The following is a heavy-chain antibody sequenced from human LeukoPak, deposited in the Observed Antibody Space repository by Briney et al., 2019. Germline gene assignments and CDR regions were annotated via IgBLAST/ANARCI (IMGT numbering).Heavy chain of an antibody. CDR1: GVSISSGDYH. J-gene: IGHJ6*02. Sequence: SQTLSLTCTVSGVSISSGDYHWNWIRQPPGRGLEWIGYISYSGNTYYNPSLKSRLTISLDTSRSQNSLRLSSVTAADTAVYYCAREKVPENNYYYGMDVWGQGTTVTVSS. CDR3: AREKVPENNYYYGMDV. CDR2: ISYSGNT. V-gene: IGHV4-30-4*01. D-gene: IGHD2-2*01.